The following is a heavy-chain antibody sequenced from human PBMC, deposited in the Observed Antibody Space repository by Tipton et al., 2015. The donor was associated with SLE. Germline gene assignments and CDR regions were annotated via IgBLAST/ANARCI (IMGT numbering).Heavy chain of an antibody. V-gene: IGHV1-18*04. J-gene: IGHJ4*02. CDR1: GYTFTSCG. D-gene: IGHD5-18*01. Sequence: QVQLVQSGAEVKKPGASVKVSCKASGYTFTSCGISWVRQAPGQGLEWMGWISAYNGNTNYAQKLQGRVTMTTDTSTSTAYMELRSLRSDDTAVYYCARDTFVDTAMATPDYWGQGTLVTVSS. CDR3: ARDTFVDTAMATPDY. CDR2: ISAYNGNT.